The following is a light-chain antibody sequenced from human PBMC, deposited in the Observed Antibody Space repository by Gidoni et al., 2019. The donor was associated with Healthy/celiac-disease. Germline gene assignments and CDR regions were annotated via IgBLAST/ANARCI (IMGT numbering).Light chain of an antibody. CDR2: GAS. Sequence: DIVLTQSPGTLSLSPGESATLSCRASQSVSSSYLAWYQQKPGQAPRLLIYGASSRATGIPDRFSGSVSGTDFTLTISRLEPEDFAVYYCQQYGSSPQGTFGQGTKVEIK. CDR3: QQYGSSPQGT. V-gene: IGKV3-20*01. CDR1: QSVSSSY. J-gene: IGKJ1*01.